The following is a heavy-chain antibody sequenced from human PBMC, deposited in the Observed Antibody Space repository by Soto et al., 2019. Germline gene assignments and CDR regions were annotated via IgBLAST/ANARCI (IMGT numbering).Heavy chain of an antibody. D-gene: IGHD2-15*01. J-gene: IGHJ4*02. V-gene: IGHV3-7*03. CDR2: INEHGSER. CDR1: RFTSSTYW. CDR3: VKGISTPGIDI. Sequence: PAGSLSLSCAASRFTSSTYWMNWVRQAPGKGLEWVANINEHGSERSYVDSVEGRFTASRDNVKNSVYLQMNSLRIDDTAVYYCVKGISTPGIDIWGQGTLVTVSS.